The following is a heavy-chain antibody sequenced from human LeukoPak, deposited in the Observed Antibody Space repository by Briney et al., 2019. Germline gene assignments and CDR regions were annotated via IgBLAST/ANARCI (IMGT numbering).Heavy chain of an antibody. CDR2: LNAGNGNT. D-gene: IGHD3-22*01. J-gene: IGHJ4*02. CDR3: ARAQARALTGTARDYYDSSGYYPY. CDR1: GYTFTSYA. Sequence: GASVKVSCKASGYTFTSYAMHWVRQAHGQRLGWMGWLNAGNGNTKYSQKFQGRVTITRDTSASTAYMELSSLRSEDTAVYYCARAQARALTGTARDYYDSSGYYPYWGQGTLVTVSS. V-gene: IGHV1-3*01.